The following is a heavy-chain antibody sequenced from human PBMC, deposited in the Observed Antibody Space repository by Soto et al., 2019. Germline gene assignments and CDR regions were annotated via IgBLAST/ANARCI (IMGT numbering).Heavy chain of an antibody. V-gene: IGHV1-24*01. CDR1: GYALTELS. CDR2: FDPEDGET. Sequence: SVKVSCKVSGYALTELSMHWVRQAPGKGLEWMGGFDPEDGETIYAQKFQGRVTMTEDTSTDTAYMELSSLTSEDTAVYYCATARRFLEWPDFDYWGQGTLVTVSS. J-gene: IGHJ4*02. D-gene: IGHD3-3*01. CDR3: ATARRFLEWPDFDY.